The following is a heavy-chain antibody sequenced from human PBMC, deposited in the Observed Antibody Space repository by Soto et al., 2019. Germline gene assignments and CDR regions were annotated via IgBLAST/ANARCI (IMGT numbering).Heavy chain of an antibody. Sequence: PSETLSLTCAVSGGSISSYYWSWIRQPPGKGLEWIGYIYYSGSTNYNPSLKSRVTISVDTSKNQFSLKLSSVTAADTAVYYCARRWGPTFDFWGQGTLVTVSS. CDR2: IYYSGST. J-gene: IGHJ4*02. V-gene: IGHV4-59*01. CDR3: ARRWGPTFDF. CDR1: GGSISSYY. D-gene: IGHD1-26*01.